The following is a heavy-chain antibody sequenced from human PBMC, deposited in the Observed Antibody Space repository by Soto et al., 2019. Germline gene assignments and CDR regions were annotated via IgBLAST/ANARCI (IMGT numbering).Heavy chain of an antibody. D-gene: IGHD2-21*02. CDR2: ISGSGGST. CDR1: GFTFSSYA. J-gene: IGHJ6*03. CDR3: AKDRGGNSHYYYMDV. Sequence: RRLSGGASGFTFSSYAMSWVRQAPGKGLEWVSAISGSGGSTYYADSVKGRFTISRDNSKNTLYLQMNSLRAEDTAVYYCAKDRGGNSHYYYMDVWGNGTTVTVSS. V-gene: IGHV3-23*01.